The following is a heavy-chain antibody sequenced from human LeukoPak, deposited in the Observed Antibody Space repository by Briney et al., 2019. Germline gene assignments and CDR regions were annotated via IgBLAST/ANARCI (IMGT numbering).Heavy chain of an antibody. J-gene: IGHJ6*02. Sequence: GGSLRLSCAASGFPVSSNYMSWVRQAPGKGLEWVSGISGSGGTTHYADSVKGRFTISRDNSKNTLYLQMNSLRAEDTAVYYCAKDQPGGYYYARAGMDVWGQGTTVIVSS. V-gene: IGHV3-23*01. CDR1: GFPVSSNY. CDR2: ISGSGGTT. CDR3: AKDQPGGYYYARAGMDV. D-gene: IGHD3-22*01.